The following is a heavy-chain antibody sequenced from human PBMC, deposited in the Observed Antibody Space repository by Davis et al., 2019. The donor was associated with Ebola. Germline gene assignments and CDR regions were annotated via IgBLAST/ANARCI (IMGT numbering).Heavy chain of an antibody. V-gene: IGHV3-21*01. J-gene: IGHJ4*02. CDR3: ARVRGRDADYGCDY. CDR1: GFTFNNYA. Sequence: GESLKISCAASGFTFNNYAMIWVRQAPGKGLEWLSSISSTSNYIYYGDSVEGRFTISRDNAKNSLYLQMTSLRAEDTAIYYCARVRGRDADYGCDYWGQGTLVTVSS. CDR2: ISSTSNYI. D-gene: IGHD4-17*01.